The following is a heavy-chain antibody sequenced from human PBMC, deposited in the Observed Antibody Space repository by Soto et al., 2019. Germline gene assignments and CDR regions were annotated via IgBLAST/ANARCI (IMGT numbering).Heavy chain of an antibody. J-gene: IGHJ4*02. D-gene: IGHD2-15*01. CDR3: AKDGRCSGGSCYSALDY. V-gene: IGHV3-23*01. CDR1: GFTFSNYA. CDR2: ISGSGRST. Sequence: GGSLRLSCAASGFTFSNYALAWVRQAPGKGLEWVSSISGSGRSTYHADSVTGRFTISRDNSKNTLYLQMNSLRAEDTAVYFCAKDGRCSGGSCYSALDYWGQGTLVTVSS.